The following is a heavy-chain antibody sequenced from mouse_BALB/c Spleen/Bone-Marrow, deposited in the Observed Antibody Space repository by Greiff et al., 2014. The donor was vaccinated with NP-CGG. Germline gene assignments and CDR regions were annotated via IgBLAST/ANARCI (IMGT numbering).Heavy chain of an antibody. J-gene: IGHJ3*01. V-gene: IGHV1S81*02. CDR1: GYTFTNYY. Sequence: VQLQQSGAELVKPGASVKLPCKTSGYTFTNYYIYWVKQRPGQGLEWIGEINPGNGGTNFNERFKSKATLTVDKSSTTAYILLTSLTSEDSAVYYCARGSPYWGQGTLVTVSA. D-gene: IGHD6-2*01. CDR2: INPGNGGT. CDR3: ARGSPY.